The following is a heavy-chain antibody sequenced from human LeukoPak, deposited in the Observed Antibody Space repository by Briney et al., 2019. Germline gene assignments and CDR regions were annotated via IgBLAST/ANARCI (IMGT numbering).Heavy chain of an antibody. J-gene: IGHJ6*03. CDR3: ARAGSYSSSWYFYYYYYMDV. CDR2: MNPNSGNT. CDR1: GYTFTSYD. Sequence: ASVKVSCKASGYTFTSYDINWVRQATGQGLKWMGWMNPNSGNTGYAQKFQGRVTMTRNTSISTAYMELSSLRSEDTAVYYCARAGSYSSSWYFYYYYYMDVWGKGTTVTVSS. D-gene: IGHD6-13*01. V-gene: IGHV1-8*01.